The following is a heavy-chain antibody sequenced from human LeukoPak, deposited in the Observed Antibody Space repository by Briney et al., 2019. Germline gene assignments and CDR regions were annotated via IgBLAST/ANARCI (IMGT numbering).Heavy chain of an antibody. CDR1: GYTFTSNY. V-gene: IGHV1-46*01. J-gene: IGHJ4*02. Sequence: GASVKVSCTASGYTFTSNYMHWVRQAPGQGLEWMGIINPSGGSTSYAQKFQGRVTMTRDTSTSTVYMELSSLRSEDTAVYYCAREDSSCWYVFDYWGQGTLVTVSS. CDR2: INPSGGST. D-gene: IGHD6-19*01. CDR3: AREDSSCWYVFDY.